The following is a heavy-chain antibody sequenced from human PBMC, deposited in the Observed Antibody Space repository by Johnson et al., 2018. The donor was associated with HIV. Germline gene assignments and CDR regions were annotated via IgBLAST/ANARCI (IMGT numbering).Heavy chain of an antibody. CDR2: ILYDGDNK. CDR3: ARDRAPVYSSSSTPFDAFDI. D-gene: IGHD6-6*01. J-gene: IGHJ3*02. Sequence: QVQLVESGGGVVQPGRSLRLSCAASGFIFSSYTIHWVRQAPGKGLEWVAVILYDGDNKSYAASVKGRFTISRDHSKNTLYLQMNNLRDDDTAVYYCARDRAPVYSSSSTPFDAFDIWGQGTMVTVSS. V-gene: IGHV3-30-3*01. CDR1: GFIFSSYT.